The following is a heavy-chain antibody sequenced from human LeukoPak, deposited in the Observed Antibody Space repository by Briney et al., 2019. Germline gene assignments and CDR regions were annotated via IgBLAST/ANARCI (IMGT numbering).Heavy chain of an antibody. CDR2: VSGSGGST. D-gene: IGHD2-2*01. CDR3: AKSVGGRPAAIEPNFDC. CDR1: GFTFSSHA. J-gene: IGHJ4*02. Sequence: GGSLRLSCAASGFTFSSHAMSWVRQAPGKGLEWVSAVSGSGGSTKYADSVKGRFTISRDNSKNTLYLQMNSLRAEDTAVYYCAKSVGGRPAAIEPNFDCWGQGTLVTVSS. V-gene: IGHV3-23*01.